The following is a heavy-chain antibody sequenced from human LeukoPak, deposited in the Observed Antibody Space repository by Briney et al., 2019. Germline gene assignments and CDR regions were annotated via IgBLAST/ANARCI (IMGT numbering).Heavy chain of an antibody. CDR1: GGSFSGYY. Sequence: SETLSLTCAVYGGSFSGYYWSWIRQPPGKGLEWIGEINHSGSINYNPSLKSRVTISVDTSKNQFSLKLNSVTAADSAVYYCARPREQWLGNDAFDIWGQGTMVTVSS. J-gene: IGHJ3*02. CDR3: ARPREQWLGNDAFDI. V-gene: IGHV4-34*01. D-gene: IGHD6-19*01. CDR2: INHSGSI.